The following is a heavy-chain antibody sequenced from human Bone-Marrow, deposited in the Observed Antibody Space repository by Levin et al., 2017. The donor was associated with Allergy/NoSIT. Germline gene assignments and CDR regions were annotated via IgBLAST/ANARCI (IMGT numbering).Heavy chain of an antibody. J-gene: IGHJ4*02. CDR1: GFTFSSYG. CDR3: AKDGRDY. CDR2: ISYDGSNK. Sequence: GGSLRLSCAASGFTFSSYGMHWVRQAPGKGLEWVAVISYDGSNKYYADSVKGRFTISRDNSKNTLYLQMNSLRAEDTAVYYCAKDGRDYWGQGTLVTVSS. V-gene: IGHV3-30*18.